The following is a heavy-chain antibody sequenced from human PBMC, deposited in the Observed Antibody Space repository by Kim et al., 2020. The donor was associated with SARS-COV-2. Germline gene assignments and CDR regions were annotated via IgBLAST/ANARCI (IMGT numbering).Heavy chain of an antibody. Sequence: ASVKVSCKASGNTFTNYAIHWVRQAPGQRLEWMGWINAGIGNTDYSQNFQGRVTITRDTSASTAYMELSSLRSEDTAVYYCAGGNYYGSGTYYLPNYWG. CDR3: AGGNYYGSGTYYLPNY. CDR2: INAGIGNT. CDR1: GNTFTNYA. J-gene: IGHJ4*01. V-gene: IGHV1-3*01. D-gene: IGHD3-10*01.